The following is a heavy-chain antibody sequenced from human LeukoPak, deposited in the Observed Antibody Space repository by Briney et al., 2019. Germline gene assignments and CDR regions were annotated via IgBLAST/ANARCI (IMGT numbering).Heavy chain of an antibody. D-gene: IGHD3-10*01. V-gene: IGHV3-30*02. CDR2: IRYDGSNK. J-gene: IGHJ4*02. CDR1: GFTFSTYG. CDR3: AKALGGFGELFWTIDY. Sequence: PGGSLRLSCAASGFTFSTYGMHWVRQAPGKGLEWVAFIRYDGSNKYYADSVKGRFTISRDNSKNTLYLQMNSLRAEDTAVYYCAKALGGFGELFWTIDYWGQGTLVTVSS.